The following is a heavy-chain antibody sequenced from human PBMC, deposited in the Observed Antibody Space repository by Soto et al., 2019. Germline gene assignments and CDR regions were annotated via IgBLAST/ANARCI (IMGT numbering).Heavy chain of an antibody. J-gene: IGHJ4*02. Sequence: PSETLSLTCSVSGGSVSNTTYYWSWLRQPPGKRLAWIGYVYYSGTTNYNHSLKSRVTISVDLSKNQFSLRLSSVTTADTALYYCARTTAVPNTLRSRYFFDYWGQGTLVTVSS. CDR3: ARTTAVPNTLRSRYFFDY. D-gene: IGHD4-17*01. V-gene: IGHV4-61*01. CDR1: GGSVSNTTYY. CDR2: VYYSGTT.